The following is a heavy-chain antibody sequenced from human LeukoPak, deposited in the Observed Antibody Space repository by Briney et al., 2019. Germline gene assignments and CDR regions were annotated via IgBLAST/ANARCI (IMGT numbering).Heavy chain of an antibody. CDR2: INHSGST. CDR3: ARGWGGSGKFDY. CDR1: GGSFSGYY. J-gene: IGHJ4*02. V-gene: IGHV4-34*01. D-gene: IGHD3-16*01. Sequence: SETLSLACAVYGGSFSGYYWSWIRQPPGKGLEWIGEINHSGSTNYNPSLKSRVTISVDTSKNQFSLKLSSVTAADTAVYYCARGWGGSGKFDYWGQGTLVTVSS.